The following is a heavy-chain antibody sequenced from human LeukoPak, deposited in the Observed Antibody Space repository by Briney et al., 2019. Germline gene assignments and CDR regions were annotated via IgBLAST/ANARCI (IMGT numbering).Heavy chain of an antibody. Sequence: PVGSLRLSCAASGLTFSDAWMNWVGQAPGKGLEWVGRIKSEAAGGTTDYAAPVKGRFTLSRDDSKNTLYLQMNSLKTEDTAVYYCTTDGYFDSSGYYYPHDYWGQGTLVTVSS. CDR3: TTDGYFDSSGYYYPHDY. J-gene: IGHJ4*02. D-gene: IGHD3-22*01. CDR2: IKSEAAGGTT. V-gene: IGHV3-15*01. CDR1: GLTFSDAW.